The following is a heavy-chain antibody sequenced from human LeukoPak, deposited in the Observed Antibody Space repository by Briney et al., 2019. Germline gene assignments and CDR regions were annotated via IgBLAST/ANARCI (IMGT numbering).Heavy chain of an antibody. V-gene: IGHV1-69*04. D-gene: IGHD5-18*01. CDR2: IIPIFGIA. CDR1: GGTFSSYA. J-gene: IGHJ4*02. Sequence: SVKASCKASGGTFSSYAISWVRQAPGQGLEWMGRIIPIFGIANYAQKFQGRVTITADKSTSTAYMELSSLRSEDTAVYYCATSVDTAMVDYWGQGTLVTVSS. CDR3: ATSVDTAMVDY.